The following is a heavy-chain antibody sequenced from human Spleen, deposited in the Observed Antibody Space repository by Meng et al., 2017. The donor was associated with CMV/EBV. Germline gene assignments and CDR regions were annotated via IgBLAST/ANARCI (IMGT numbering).Heavy chain of an antibody. CDR1: GGSIGSSSYY. J-gene: IGHJ6*02. CDR3: AREVQDYYGSGTYYNPYYYYGMDV. D-gene: IGHD3-10*01. CDR2: IYYDGST. Sequence: SETLSLTCTVSGGSIGSSSYYWGWMRQPPGKGLEWIGSIYYDGSTNYSPSPTSRVTISVEMSKNQFFLRLSSVTAADTAVYFCAREVQDYYGSGTYYNPYYYYGMDVWGQGTTVTVSS. V-gene: IGHV4-39*07.